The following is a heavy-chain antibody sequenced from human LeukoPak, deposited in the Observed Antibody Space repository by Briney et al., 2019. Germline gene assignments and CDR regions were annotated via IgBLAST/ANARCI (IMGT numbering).Heavy chain of an antibody. J-gene: IGHJ6*02. CDR1: GGSFSGYY. CDR3: ARVVITIFGVVMHYYYYGMDV. D-gene: IGHD3-3*01. V-gene: IGHV4-34*01. Sequence: PSETLSLTCAVYGGSFSGYYWSWIRQPPGKGLEWIGEINHSGSTNYNPSLKSRVTISVDTSKNQFSPKLSSVTAADTAVYYCARVVITIFGVVMHYYYYGMDVWGQGTTVTVSS. CDR2: INHSGST.